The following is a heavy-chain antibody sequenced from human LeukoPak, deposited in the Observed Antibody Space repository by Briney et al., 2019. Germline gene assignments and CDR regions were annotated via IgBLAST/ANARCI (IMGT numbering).Heavy chain of an antibody. CDR1: GGSFSGYY. D-gene: IGHD3-22*01. CDR2: INHSRST. CDR3: AGDLNYYDSSGPFDY. J-gene: IGHJ4*02. Sequence: SETLSLTCAVYGGSFSGYYWSWIRQPPGKGLEWIGEINHSRSTNYNPSLKSRVTISVDTSKNQFSLKLSSVTAADTAVYYCAGDLNYYDSSGPFDYWGQGTLVTVSS. V-gene: IGHV4-34*01.